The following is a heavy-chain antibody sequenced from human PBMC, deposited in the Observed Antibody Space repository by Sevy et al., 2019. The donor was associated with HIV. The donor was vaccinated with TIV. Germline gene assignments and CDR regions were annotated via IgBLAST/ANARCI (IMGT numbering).Heavy chain of an antibody. CDR3: ARATGVEMAIGFAFHI. V-gene: IGHV4-59*02. CDR2: IYYSGST. D-gene: IGHD7-27*01. J-gene: IGHJ3*02. Sequence: SETLSLTCTVSGGSVSSYYWSWIRQPPGKGLEWIGYIYYSGSTNYNPSLKSRVTISVDTSKNQFSLKLSSVTAADTAVYYCARATGVEMAIGFAFHIWGQGTMVTVSS. CDR1: GGSVSSYY.